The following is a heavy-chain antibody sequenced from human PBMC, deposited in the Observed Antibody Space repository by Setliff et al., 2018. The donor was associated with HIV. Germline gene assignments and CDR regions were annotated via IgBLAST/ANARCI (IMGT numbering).Heavy chain of an antibody. V-gene: IGHV1-24*01. Sequence: GASVKVSCKISGYTLTEVSMHWVRQAPGKGLEWMGYFDPQDGKTIYAQKFQGRVTIPADESTSTAYMELSSLRSEDTAVYYCARGEKRFLEWLPLDYYYYYYMDVWGKGITVTVSS. CDR1: GYTLTEVS. D-gene: IGHD3-3*01. CDR2: FDPQDGKT. CDR3: ARGEKRFLEWLPLDYYYYYYMDV. J-gene: IGHJ6*03.